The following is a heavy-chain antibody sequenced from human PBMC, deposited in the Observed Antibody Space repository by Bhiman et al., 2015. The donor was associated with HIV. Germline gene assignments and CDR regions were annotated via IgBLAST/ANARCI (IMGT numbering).Heavy chain of an antibody. CDR2: INTDGSIT. Sequence: EVQLVESGGGLVQPGGSLWLSCTASGFNFRSYWMHWVRQAPGKGLVWVSRINTDGSITTNADSVKGRFTISRDNARNTMYLQMNSLRVEDTAVYYCARERAVAGYYYGMDVWGQGTLVTVSS. D-gene: IGHD6-19*01. CDR1: GFNFRSYW. CDR3: ARERAVAGYYYGMDV. J-gene: IGHJ6*02. V-gene: IGHV3-74*01.